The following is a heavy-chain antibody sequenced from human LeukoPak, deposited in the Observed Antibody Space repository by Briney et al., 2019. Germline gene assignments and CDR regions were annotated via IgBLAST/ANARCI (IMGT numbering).Heavy chain of an antibody. J-gene: IGHJ4*02. V-gene: IGHV1-2*04. CDR3: AAQLHSPDYYDSSGLDY. Sequence: ASVKVSCKAPGYTFTGYYMHWVRQAPGQGLEWMGWINPNSGGTNYAQKFQGWVTMTRDTSISTAYMELSRLRSDDTAVYYCAAQLHSPDYYDSSGLDYWGQGTLVTVSS. CDR1: GYTFTGYY. CDR2: INPNSGGT. D-gene: IGHD3-22*01.